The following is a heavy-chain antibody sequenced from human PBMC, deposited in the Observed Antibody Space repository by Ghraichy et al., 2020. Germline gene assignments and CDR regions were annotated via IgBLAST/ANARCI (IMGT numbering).Heavy chain of an antibody. Sequence: GGSLRLSCAASGFTFSSYAMSWVRQAPGKGLEWVSAISGSGCSTYYADSVKGRFTISRDNSKNTLYLQMNSLRAEDTAVYYCAKDLQYYDFWSGYSDYWGQGTLVTVSS. CDR3: AKDLQYYDFWSGYSDY. D-gene: IGHD3-3*01. CDR1: GFTFSSYA. CDR2: ISGSGCST. V-gene: IGHV3-23*01. J-gene: IGHJ4*02.